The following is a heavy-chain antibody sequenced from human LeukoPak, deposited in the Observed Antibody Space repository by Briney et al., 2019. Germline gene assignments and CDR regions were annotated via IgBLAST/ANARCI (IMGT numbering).Heavy chain of an antibody. Sequence: GGPLRLSCAASGFTFDDYAMHWLRQAPGKGLEWVSLISGDGGSTYYAESVKGRFTISRDNSKNSLYLQMNSLRTEDTALYYCAKDPSDYDFWSGPPFDPWGQGTLVTVSS. CDR2: ISGDGGST. CDR3: AKDPSDYDFWSGPPFDP. CDR1: GFTFDDYA. J-gene: IGHJ5*02. V-gene: IGHV3-43*02. D-gene: IGHD3-3*01.